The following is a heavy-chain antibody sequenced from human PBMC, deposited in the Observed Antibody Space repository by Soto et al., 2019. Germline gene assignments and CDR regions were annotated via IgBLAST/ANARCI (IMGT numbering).Heavy chain of an antibody. CDR1: GDSVSGNSAA. CDR2: TYYRSRWYN. D-gene: IGHD3-16*01. CDR3: AREFPYYVSSDSYLDY. J-gene: IGHJ4*02. Sequence: SQTLSLTCAISGDSVSGNSAAWNWIRQSPSRGLEWLGRTYYRSRWYNDYAVSVKSRITVTPDTSKNQFSLHLNSVTPEDTAVYCCAREFPYYVSSDSYLDYWGQGALVTV. V-gene: IGHV6-1*01.